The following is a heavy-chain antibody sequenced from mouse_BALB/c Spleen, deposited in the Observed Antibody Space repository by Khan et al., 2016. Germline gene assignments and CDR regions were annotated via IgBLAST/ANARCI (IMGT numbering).Heavy chain of an antibody. CDR1: GFNIKDTY. Sequence: MQLKQSGAELVKPGASVKFSCTASGFNIKDTYMHWVKQRPEQGLEWMGRIDPATGNTKYDPEFQGRATITAATSPSTAYLQLSSLTSEDTAVYDCARINAWGQGTTLTVSS. J-gene: IGHJ2*01. CDR2: IDPATGNT. V-gene: IGHV14-3*02. CDR3: ARINA.